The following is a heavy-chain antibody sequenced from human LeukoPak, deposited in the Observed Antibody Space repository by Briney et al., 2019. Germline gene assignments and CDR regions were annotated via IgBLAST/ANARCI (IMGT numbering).Heavy chain of an antibody. Sequence: PSETLSLTCTVSGGSISNYYWNWIRQPPGKGLEWIGYIDYSGSTNYNPSLKRRVTISVDTSNNQFSLKLSSVTAADTAVYYCARGGEVTMVRGVRDAFDIWGQGTMVTVSS. V-gene: IGHV4-59*01. CDR3: ARGGEVTMVRGVRDAFDI. D-gene: IGHD3-10*01. CDR2: IDYSGST. CDR1: GGSISNYY. J-gene: IGHJ3*02.